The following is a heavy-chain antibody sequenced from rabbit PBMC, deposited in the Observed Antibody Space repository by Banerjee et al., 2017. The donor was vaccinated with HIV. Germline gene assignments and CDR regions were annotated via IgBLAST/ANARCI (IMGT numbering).Heavy chain of an antibody. J-gene: IGHJ4*01. D-gene: IGHD6-1*01. CDR3: AREFGYVAYGYAAFNL. V-gene: IGHV1S45*01. Sequence: QEQLVESGGDLVKPGASLTLTCKASGLDFSSSYWICWVRQAPGKGLEWIACIYAGSSGTTSYASWAKGRFTISKTSSTTVTLQMTSLTAADTATYFCAREFGYVAYGYAAFNLWGQGTLVTVS. CDR1: GLDFSSSYW. CDR2: IYAGSSGTT.